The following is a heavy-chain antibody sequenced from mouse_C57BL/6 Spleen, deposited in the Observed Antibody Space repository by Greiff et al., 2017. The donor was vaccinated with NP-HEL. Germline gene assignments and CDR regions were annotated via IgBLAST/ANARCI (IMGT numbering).Heavy chain of an antibody. V-gene: IGHV2-3*01. CDR2: IWGDGGT. J-gene: IGHJ4*01. Sequence: QVQLKESGPGLVAPSQSLSITCTVSGFSLTSYGVSWVRQPPGQGLEWLGVIWGDGGTNYHSALISRLSISKDNSKSQVFLKLNSLHTVNTATYYCAMADPSPTWYAMDYWGQGTSVTVSS. CDR3: AMADPSPTWYAMDY. CDR1: GFSLTSYG.